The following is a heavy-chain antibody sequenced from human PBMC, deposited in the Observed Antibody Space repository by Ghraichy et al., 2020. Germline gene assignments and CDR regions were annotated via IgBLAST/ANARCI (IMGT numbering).Heavy chain of an antibody. D-gene: IGHD4-17*01. J-gene: IGHJ6*03. CDR3: ARQDYGDYGHYYYMDV. CDR1: GGSISSGSYY. CDR2: IYTSGST. V-gene: IGHV4-61*02. Sequence: SETLSLTCTVSGGSISSGSYYWSWIRQPAGKGLEWIGRIYTSGSTNYNPSLKNRVTISVDTSKNQFSLKLSSVTAADTAVYYCARQDYGDYGHYYYMDVWGKGTTVTVSS.